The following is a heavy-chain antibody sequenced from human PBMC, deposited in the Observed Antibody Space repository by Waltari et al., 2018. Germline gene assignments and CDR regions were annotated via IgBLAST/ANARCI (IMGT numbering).Heavy chain of an antibody. D-gene: IGHD2-8*01. CDR2: INSDGSTT. V-gene: IGHV3-74*01. Sequence: EVQLVESGGDLVQPGGSLRLSCVGSGFTFSSSWLHWGRQAPGEGLVCVARINSDGSTTDYADSVKGRFTISRDNAKNTLYLQINSLSVEDTAIYYCATAGYYRFDFWGQGTLVTVSS. J-gene: IGHJ4*02. CDR1: GFTFSSSW. CDR3: ATAGYYRFDF.